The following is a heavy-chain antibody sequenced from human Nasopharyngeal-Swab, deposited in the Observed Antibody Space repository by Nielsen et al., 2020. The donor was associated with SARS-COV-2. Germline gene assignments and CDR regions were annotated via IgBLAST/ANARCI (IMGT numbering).Heavy chain of an antibody. CDR2: IYHSGST. J-gene: IGHJ4*02. Sequence: SETLSLPCAVSGGPISSSNWWRWVRQPPGKGLGGIGEIYHSGSTNYKTSLKSRVTISVDKSKNQFTLRLSSVTAADTAVYFCASGATYFTHWGQGTLVTVSS. V-gene: IGHV4-4*02. CDR3: ASGATYFTH. CDR1: GGPISSSNW. D-gene: IGHD4/OR15-4a*01.